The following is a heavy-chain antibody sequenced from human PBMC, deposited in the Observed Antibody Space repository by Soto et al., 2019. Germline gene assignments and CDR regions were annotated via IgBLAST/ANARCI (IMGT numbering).Heavy chain of an antibody. CDR3: ARDPPPPDY. V-gene: IGHV1-18*01. CDR2: ISAYNGNT. Sequence: VKVSCKASGYTFASYAISWMRQAPGQGLEWMGWISAYNGNTNYAQKLQGRVTMTTDTSTSTAYMELRSLRPDDTAVYYCARDPPPPDYWGQGTLVTVSS. J-gene: IGHJ4*02. CDR1: GYTFASYA.